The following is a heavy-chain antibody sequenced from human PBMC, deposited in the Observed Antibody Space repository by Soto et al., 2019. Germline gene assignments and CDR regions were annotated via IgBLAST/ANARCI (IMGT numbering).Heavy chain of an antibody. CDR3: AKIYYDSSGYSEDYYYVLDV. Sequence: GGSLRLSCAASGFTFSSYGMHWVRQAPGKGLEWVAVISYDGSNKYYADSVKGRFTISRDNSKNTLYLQMNSLRAEDTAVYYCAKIYYDSSGYSEDYYYVLDVRGQGTTVISSS. CDR2: ISYDGSNK. CDR1: GFTFSSYG. J-gene: IGHJ6*02. D-gene: IGHD3-22*01. V-gene: IGHV3-30*18.